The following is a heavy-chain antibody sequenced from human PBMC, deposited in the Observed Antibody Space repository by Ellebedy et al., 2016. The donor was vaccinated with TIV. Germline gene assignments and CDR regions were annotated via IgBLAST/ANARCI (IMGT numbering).Heavy chain of an antibody. CDR3: ARRSRGPSYYFDY. D-gene: IGHD3-10*01. CDR1: GFTFSSYW. Sequence: GESLKISCAASGFTFSSYWMHWVRQAPGKGLVWVSGINNDGSSTYYADSVKGRFTVSRDNAKNTLYLQMSSLRADDTAVYYCARRSRGPSYYFDYWGQGALVTVSS. V-gene: IGHV3-74*01. J-gene: IGHJ4*02. CDR2: INNDGSST.